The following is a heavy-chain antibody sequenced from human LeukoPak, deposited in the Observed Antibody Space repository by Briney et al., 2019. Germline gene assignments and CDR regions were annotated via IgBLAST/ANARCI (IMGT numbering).Heavy chain of an antibody. D-gene: IGHD1-1*01. CDR1: GGSISSYY. J-gene: IGHJ5*02. V-gene: IGHV4-4*07. CDR3: ARGSAHNWNDAEEDLFDP. CDR2: IYTSGST. Sequence: SETLSLTCTVSGGSISSYYWSWIRQPAGKGLEWIGRIYTSGSTNYNPSLKSRVTISVDTSKNQFSLKLSSVTAADTAVYYCARGSAHNWNDAEEDLFDPWGQGTLVTVSS.